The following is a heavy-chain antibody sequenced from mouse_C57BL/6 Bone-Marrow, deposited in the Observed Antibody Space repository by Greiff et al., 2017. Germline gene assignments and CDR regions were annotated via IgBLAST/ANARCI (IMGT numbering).Heavy chain of an antibody. Sequence: VQLKESVAELVRPGASVKLSCTASGFNIQNTYMHCVKPRPEQGLEWIGRIDPANGNTKYAPKFQGQATITADTSSNTAYLQLRSLTSEYTAIYYCARWFYYYGSSFPYAMDYWGQGTSVTVAS. CDR1: GFNIQNTY. CDR3: ARWFYYYGSSFPYAMDY. D-gene: IGHD1-1*01. J-gene: IGHJ4*01. CDR2: IDPANGNT. V-gene: IGHV14-3*01.